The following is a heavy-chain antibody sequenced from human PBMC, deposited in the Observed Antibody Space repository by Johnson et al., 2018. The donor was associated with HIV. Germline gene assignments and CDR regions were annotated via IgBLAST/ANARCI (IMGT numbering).Heavy chain of an antibody. V-gene: IGHV3-53*01. CDR2: IYSGGST. J-gene: IGHJ3*02. Sequence: VQLVESGGGLIQPGGSLRLSCAASGFSVRTNYMSWVRQAPGKGLEWVSVIYSGGSTYYADSVKGRVTISRDNYKNTLYLQMNSLRAEDTAVYYCAKDLRSGNRREAFDIWGQGTMVTVSS. D-gene: IGHD1-14*01. CDR3: AKDLRSGNRREAFDI. CDR1: GFSVRTNY.